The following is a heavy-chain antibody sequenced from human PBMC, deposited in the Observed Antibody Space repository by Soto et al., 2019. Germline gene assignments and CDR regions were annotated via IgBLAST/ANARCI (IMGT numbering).Heavy chain of an antibody. CDR3: ARGREYSFGYNWFDP. CDR2: INPAEGRT. CDR1: GYPFTSYH. Sequence: QVQLVQSGAEVRKPGASVKLPCQTSGYPFTSYHMHWVRQAPGQGLEWMGVINPAEGRTRYSQKFQDRVTMTRDTSTSTVYMELSSLRSDDTAIYFCARGREYSFGYNWFDPWGQGTLATVSS. D-gene: IGHD4-4*01. J-gene: IGHJ5*02. V-gene: IGHV1-46*01.